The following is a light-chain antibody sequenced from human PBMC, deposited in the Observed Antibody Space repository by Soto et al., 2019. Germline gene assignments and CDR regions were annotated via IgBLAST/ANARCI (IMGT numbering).Light chain of an antibody. CDR3: QQRSNWPLT. V-gene: IGKV3-11*01. J-gene: IGKJ4*01. Sequence: EIVLTQSPATLSLSPGERATLSCRASQSVSSYLAWHQQKPGQAPRLLIYDTSNRATGIPARFSGSGSGTDFTLTIISLEPEDFAVYYCQQRSNWPLTFGGGTKVEIK. CDR1: QSVSSY. CDR2: DTS.